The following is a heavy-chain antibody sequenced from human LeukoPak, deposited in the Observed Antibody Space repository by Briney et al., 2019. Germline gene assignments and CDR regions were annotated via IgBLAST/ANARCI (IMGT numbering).Heavy chain of an antibody. D-gene: IGHD6-13*01. CDR2: ISYDGSRK. CDR1: GFTFRSYT. CDR3: SRDVETSSWCWLDP. Sequence: GGSLRLSCAASGFTFRSYTMHWVRQAPGKGLEWVTVISYDGSRKYYADSVKGRFTISRDNSKNTLYLHINSLRAEDMPVYYSSRDVETSSWCWLDPWGQGTLVTVSS. V-gene: IGHV3-30*04. J-gene: IGHJ5*02.